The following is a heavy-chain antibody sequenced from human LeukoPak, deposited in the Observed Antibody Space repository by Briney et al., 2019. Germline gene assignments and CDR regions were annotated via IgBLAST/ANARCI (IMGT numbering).Heavy chain of an antibody. D-gene: IGHD6-13*01. CDR1: GGSISSYY. J-gene: IGHJ4*02. CDR3: ARRRQQLTPFDY. Sequence: SKTLSLTCTVSGGSISSYYWSWIRQPAGKGLEWLGRIYISGSTNYNPSLKSRVTMSVDTSKNQFSLKLSSVTAADTAVYYCARRRQQLTPFDYWGQGTLVTVSS. V-gene: IGHV4-4*07. CDR2: IYISGST.